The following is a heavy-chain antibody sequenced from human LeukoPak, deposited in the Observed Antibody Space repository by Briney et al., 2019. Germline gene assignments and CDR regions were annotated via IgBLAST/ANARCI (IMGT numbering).Heavy chain of an antibody. V-gene: IGHV4-59*08. J-gene: IGHJ4*02. CDR2: IYYSGST. CDR3: ARLRRFGELLIYFDY. D-gene: IGHD3-10*01. CDR1: GGSISSYY. Sequence: SETLSLTCTVSGGSISSYYWSWIRQPPGKGLERIGYIYYSGSTNYNPSLKSRVTISVDTSKNQFSLKLSSVTAADTAVYYCARLRRFGELLIYFDYWGQGTLVTVSS.